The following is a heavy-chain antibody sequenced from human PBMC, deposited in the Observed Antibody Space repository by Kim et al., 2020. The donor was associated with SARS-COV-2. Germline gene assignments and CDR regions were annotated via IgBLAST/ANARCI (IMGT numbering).Heavy chain of an antibody. V-gene: IGHV4-59*08. J-gene: IGHJ6*04. CDR2: IYYSGST. Sequence: SETLSLTCTVSGGSISSYYWSWIRQPPGKGLEWIGYIYYSGSTNYNPSLKSRVTISVDTPKNQLSLKLSAVTAADTAVYYCAGGEIVVGPGPYYYGMDVWGEGTTVTVSS. D-gene: IGHD2-15*01. CDR1: GGSISSYY. CDR3: AGGEIVVGPGPYYYGMDV.